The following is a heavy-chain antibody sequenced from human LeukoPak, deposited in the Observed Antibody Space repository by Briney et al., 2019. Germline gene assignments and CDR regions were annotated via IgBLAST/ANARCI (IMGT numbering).Heavy chain of an antibody. CDR1: GYNFTSYW. CDR3: ARTTYYYDSSGYYYFDY. CDR2: IYPGDSDT. D-gene: IGHD3-22*01. Sequence: GESLQISCKGSGYNFTSYWIGWVRQMPGKGLEWMGIIYPGDSDTRYSPSFQGQVTISADKSISTAYLQWSSLKASDTAMYYCARTTYYYDSSGYYYFDYWGQGTLVTGSS. V-gene: IGHV5-51*01. J-gene: IGHJ4*02.